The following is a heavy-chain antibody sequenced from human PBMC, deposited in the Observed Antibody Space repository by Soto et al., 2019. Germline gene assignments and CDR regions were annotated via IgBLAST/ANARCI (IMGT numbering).Heavy chain of an antibody. D-gene: IGHD3-3*01. J-gene: IGHJ4*02. CDR2: VYYSGSA. V-gene: IGHV4-39*07. CDR3: TRGQDPRLTVFGVVISPSHYFDS. Sequence: AETLSLTCTVSGGSISSTDLYWGWLRQRPGKGLERIASVYYSGSAFYTPTLKSRVTISVDASTNQVSLRLSSVTAADTAAYYCTRGQDPRLTVFGVVISPSHYFDSWGQGTLVTVSS. CDR1: GGSISSTDLY.